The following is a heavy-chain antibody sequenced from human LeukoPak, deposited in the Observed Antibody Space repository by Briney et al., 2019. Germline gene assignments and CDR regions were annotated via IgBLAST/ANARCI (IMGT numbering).Heavy chain of an antibody. J-gene: IGHJ4*02. D-gene: IGHD6-13*01. CDR3: AREIAAAAKLTDY. CDR2: ISSSSSTI. V-gene: IGHV3-48*01. Sequence: GSLRLSCAASGFTFSSYSMNWVRQAPGKGLEWVSYISSSSSTIYYADSVKGRFTISRDNAKNSLYLQMNSLRAEDTAVYYCAREIAAAAKLTDYWGQGTLVTVSS. CDR1: GFTFSSYS.